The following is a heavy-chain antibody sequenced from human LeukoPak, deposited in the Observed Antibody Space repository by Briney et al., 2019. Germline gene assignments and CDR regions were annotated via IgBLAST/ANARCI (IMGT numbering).Heavy chain of an antibody. Sequence: SETLSLTCAVYGGSFSGYYWSWIRQPPGKGLEWIGEINHSGSTNYNPSLKSRVTIPVDTSKNQFSLKLSSVTAADTAVYYCARSAAVAGFGTGYFQHWGQGTLVTVSS. V-gene: IGHV4-34*01. CDR3: ARSAAVAGFGTGYFQH. J-gene: IGHJ1*01. D-gene: IGHD6-19*01. CDR2: INHSGST. CDR1: GGSFSGYY.